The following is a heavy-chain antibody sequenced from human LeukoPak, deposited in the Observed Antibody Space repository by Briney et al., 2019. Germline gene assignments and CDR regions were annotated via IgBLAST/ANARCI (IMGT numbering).Heavy chain of an antibody. V-gene: IGHV1-69*05. J-gene: IGHJ4*02. CDR3: ARAANIAAAGRWAGYFDY. D-gene: IGHD6-13*01. CDR2: IIPIFGTA. Sequence: SVKVSCKASGGTFSSYAISWVRQAPGQGLEWMGGIIPIFGTANYAQKFQGRVTITTDESTSTAYMELSSLRSEDAAVYYCARAANIAAAGRWAGYFDYWGQGTLVTVSS. CDR1: GGTFSSYA.